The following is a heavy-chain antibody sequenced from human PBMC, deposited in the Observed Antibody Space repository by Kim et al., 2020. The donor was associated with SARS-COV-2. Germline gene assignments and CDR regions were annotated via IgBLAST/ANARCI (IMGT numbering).Heavy chain of an antibody. CDR1: GFTFSSYE. V-gene: IGHV3-48*03. CDR2: IASSGSTI. CDR3: AALYSGSYSAPDY. Sequence: GGSLRLSCAASGFTFSSYEMNWVRQAPGKGLEWVSYIASSGSTIKYSDSVKGRFTISRDTAKNSLYLQMNRLRAADTAVYYCAALYSGSYSAPDYWGQGTLVTVSS. J-gene: IGHJ4*02. D-gene: IGHD1-26*01.